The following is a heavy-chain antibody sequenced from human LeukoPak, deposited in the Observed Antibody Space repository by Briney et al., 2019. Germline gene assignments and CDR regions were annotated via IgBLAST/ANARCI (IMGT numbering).Heavy chain of an antibody. V-gene: IGHV4-34*01. Sequence: SETLSLTCAVYGGSFSGYYWSWIRQPPGKGLEWIGEINHSGSTNYNPSLKSRVTISVGTSKNQFSLKLSSVTAADTAVYYCARASSGWYLAVGFDYWGQGTLVTVSS. CDR1: GGSFSGYY. D-gene: IGHD6-19*01. CDR3: ARASSGWYLAVGFDY. J-gene: IGHJ4*02. CDR2: INHSGST.